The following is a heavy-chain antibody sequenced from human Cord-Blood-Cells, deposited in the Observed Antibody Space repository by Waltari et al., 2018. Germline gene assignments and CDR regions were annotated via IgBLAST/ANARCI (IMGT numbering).Heavy chain of an antibody. CDR3: ASGPGSSSGYAFDI. V-gene: IGHV1-2*02. J-gene: IGHJ3*02. CDR1: GYPFTGIY. CDR2: INPNSVGK. D-gene: IGHD6-6*01. Sequence: QVQLVQSGAEVKKPGASVKVSCKAYGYPFTGIYIHWVRQDPGQGLEWMGWINPNSVGKNYAQKFQGRVTMTRDTSISTAYMELGRLRSDDTAVYYCASGPGSSSGYAFDIWGQGTMVTVSS.